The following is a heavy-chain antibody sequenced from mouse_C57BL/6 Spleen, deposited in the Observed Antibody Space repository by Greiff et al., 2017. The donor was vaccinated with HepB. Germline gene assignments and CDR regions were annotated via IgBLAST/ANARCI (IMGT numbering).Heavy chain of an antibody. CDR2: INPNNGGT. J-gene: IGHJ2*01. V-gene: IGHV1-22*01. CDR1: GYTFTDYN. D-gene: IGHD1-1*01. CDR3: ARVITTVVAEGFDY. Sequence: VQLKESGPELVKPGASVKMSCKASGYTFTDYNMHWVKQSHGKSLEWIGYINPNNGGTSYNQKFKGKATLTVNKSSSTAYMELRSLTSEDSAVYYCARVITTVVAEGFDYWGQGTTLTVSS.